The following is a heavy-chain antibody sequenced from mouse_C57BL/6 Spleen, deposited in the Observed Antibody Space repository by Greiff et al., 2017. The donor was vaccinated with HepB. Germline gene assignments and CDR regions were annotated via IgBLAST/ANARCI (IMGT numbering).Heavy chain of an antibody. CDR3: ARSGDYDGGWFAY. V-gene: IGHV1-55*01. CDR1: GYTFTSYW. CDR2: IYPGSGST. D-gene: IGHD2-4*01. J-gene: IGHJ3*01. Sequence: QVQLQQPGAELVKPGASVKMSCKASGYTFTSYWITWVKQRPGQGLEWIGDIYPGSGSTNYNEKFKSKATLTVDTSSSTAYMQISSLTSEDSAVYYCARSGDYDGGWFAYWGQGTLVTVSA.